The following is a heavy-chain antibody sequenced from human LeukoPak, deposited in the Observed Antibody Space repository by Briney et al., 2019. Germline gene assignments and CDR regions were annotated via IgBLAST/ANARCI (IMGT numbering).Heavy chain of an antibody. Sequence: ASVKVSCKASGGTFSSYAMNWVRQAPGQGLEWMGWININTGNPTYAQGFTGRFVFSLDTSVSTAYLQISSLKAEDTAVYYCASKTYYDDSSGPRDAFDIWGQGTMVTVSS. CDR2: ININTGNP. CDR1: GGTFSSYA. D-gene: IGHD3-22*01. CDR3: ASKTYYDDSSGPRDAFDI. J-gene: IGHJ3*02. V-gene: IGHV7-4-1*02.